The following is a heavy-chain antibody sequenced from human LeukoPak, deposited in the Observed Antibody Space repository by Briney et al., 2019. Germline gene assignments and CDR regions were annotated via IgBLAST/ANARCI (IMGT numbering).Heavy chain of an antibody. CDR2: ISDDGSFT. CDR1: GFSFRTYW. D-gene: IGHD2/OR15-2a*01. J-gene: IGHJ4*02. V-gene: IGHV3-74*01. CDR3: ATFGISWLSSY. Sequence: GGSLRLSCVASGFSFRTYWMHWVRQVPGKGLMWVSRISDDGSFTTAADSVRGRLTISRDNAKNTLYLQMDNLRVEDTAVYYCATFGISWLSSYWGQGILVTVSS.